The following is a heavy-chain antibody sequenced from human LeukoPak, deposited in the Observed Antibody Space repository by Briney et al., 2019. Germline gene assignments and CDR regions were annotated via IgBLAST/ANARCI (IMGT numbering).Heavy chain of an antibody. CDR1: GFTFSSYS. J-gene: IGHJ3*02. CDR2: ISSSCSYI. V-gene: IGHV3-21*01. Sequence: KPGGSLRLSCAASGFTFSSYSMNWVRQAPGKGLEWVSSISSSCSYIYYAASVKGRFTISRDNAKNSLYLQMNRLRAEDTAVYYCARDRTEEWELPGAFDIWGQGTMVTVSS. D-gene: IGHD1-26*01. CDR3: ARDRTEEWELPGAFDI.